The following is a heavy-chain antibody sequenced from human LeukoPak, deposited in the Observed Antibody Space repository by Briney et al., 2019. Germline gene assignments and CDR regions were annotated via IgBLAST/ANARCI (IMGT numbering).Heavy chain of an antibody. V-gene: IGHV4-4*07. J-gene: IGHJ6*03. Sequence: PSETPSLTCRLSGGATYREVWSCGRQPAGKGPEWIGRIYPIGSTDYNPSLKTRVTMSTDLSKKQFSLRLRSVTAADPAVYYCARLRFYYSTGYSPGFHMDVGRKGTAVTVSS. CDR2: IYPIGST. D-gene: IGHD3-9*01. CDR3: ARLRFYYSTGYSPGFHMDV. CDR1: GGATYREV.